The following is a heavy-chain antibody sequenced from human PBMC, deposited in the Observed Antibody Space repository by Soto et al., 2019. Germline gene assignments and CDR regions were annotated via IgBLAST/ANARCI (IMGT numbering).Heavy chain of an antibody. J-gene: IGHJ3*02. V-gene: IGHV4-31*03. CDR2: IYYSGST. Sequence: QVQLQESGPGLVKPSQTLSLTCTVSGGSISSGGHYWSWIRQHPGKGLEWIGYIYYSGSTSYNPSLKSRVTISVDTSKNQSSLKLSSVTAADTAVYYCARGSGVVATIRDDSFDIWGQGTMVTVSS. D-gene: IGHD5-12*01. CDR1: GGSISSGGHY. CDR3: ARGSGVVATIRDDSFDI.